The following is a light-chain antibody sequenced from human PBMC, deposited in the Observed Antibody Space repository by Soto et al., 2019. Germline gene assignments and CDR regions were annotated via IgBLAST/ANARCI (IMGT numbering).Light chain of an antibody. Sequence: EIVLTQSPDTLSLSPGERATLSCRASQSVTSSYLAWYQQRPGQAPRLLIYDASSRAPGIPARFSGSGSETDFTLTISSLQPEDFAVYYCQQYSSSPRQTFGGGTKVEIK. V-gene: IGKV3-20*01. CDR3: QQYSSSPRQT. CDR1: QSVTSSY. J-gene: IGKJ4*01. CDR2: DAS.